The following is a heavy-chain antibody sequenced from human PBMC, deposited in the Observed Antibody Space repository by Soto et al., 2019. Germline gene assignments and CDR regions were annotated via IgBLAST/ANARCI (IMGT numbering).Heavy chain of an antibody. D-gene: IGHD1-20*01. CDR2: ISAYNGNT. CDR3: ARLTGTPGDAFDI. CDR1: GYSFTSYG. J-gene: IGHJ3*02. Sequence: ASVKFSCKASGYSFTSYGISWVRQAPGQVLECMVWISAYNGNTNYXXRLQGRVXXTTDTSTSTAXMELRXLRSDDTAVYYCARLTGTPGDAFDIWGQGTMVTVS. V-gene: IGHV1-18*01.